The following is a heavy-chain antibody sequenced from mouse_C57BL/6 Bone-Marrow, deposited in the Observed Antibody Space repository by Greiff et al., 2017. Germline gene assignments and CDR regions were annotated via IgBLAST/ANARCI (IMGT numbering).Heavy chain of an antibody. CDR2: IHPNSGST. CDR1: GYTFTSYW. J-gene: IGHJ2*01. Sequence: VQLQQPGAELVKPGASVKLSCKASGYTFTSYWMHWVKQRPGQGLEWIGMIHPNSGSTNYNEKFKSKATLTVDKSSSTAYMQLSSLTSEDSAVYYCARKNSGRDCDYWGQGTTLTVSS. CDR3: ARKNSGRDCDY. D-gene: IGHD3-1*01. V-gene: IGHV1-64*01.